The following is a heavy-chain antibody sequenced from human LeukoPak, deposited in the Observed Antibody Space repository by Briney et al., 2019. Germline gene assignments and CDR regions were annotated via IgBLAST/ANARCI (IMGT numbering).Heavy chain of an antibody. CDR2: IDANAKTT. V-gene: IGHV3-74*01. D-gene: IGHD6-19*01. CDR1: GFTFSNYW. J-gene: IGHJ4*02. CDR3: AKDLSSPDSSGWYEDY. Sequence: QPGGSLRLSCAASGFTFSNYWLHWVRQAPGKGLVWVSRIDANAKTTSYADSVKGRFTISTDNAKKTLYLQMNSLRAEDTAVYYCAKDLSSPDSSGWYEDYWGQGTLVTVSS.